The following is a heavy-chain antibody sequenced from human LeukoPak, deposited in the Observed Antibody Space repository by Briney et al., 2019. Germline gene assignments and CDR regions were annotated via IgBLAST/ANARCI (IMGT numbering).Heavy chain of an antibody. V-gene: IGHV1-2*06. Sequence: ASVKVSCKASGYTFTCYYMHWVRQAPGQGLEWMGRINPNSGGTNYAQKFQGRVTMTRDTSISTAYMELSRLRSDDTAVYYCARYEYSSGWYKGDYWGQGTLVTVSS. CDR3: ARYEYSSGWYKGDY. J-gene: IGHJ4*02. CDR1: GYTFTCYY. D-gene: IGHD6-19*01. CDR2: INPNSGGT.